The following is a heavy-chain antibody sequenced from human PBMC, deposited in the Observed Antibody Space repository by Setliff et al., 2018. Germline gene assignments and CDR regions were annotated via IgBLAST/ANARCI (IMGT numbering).Heavy chain of an antibody. CDR1: GFTFSRYW. V-gene: IGHV3-74*01. CDR3: ASTDRLDN. Sequence: PGGSLRLSCAASGFTFSRYWMHLVRQVPGKGLVWVSRINGDGSSTTYADSVKGRFTISRDNAKNTLFLQMSSLRAEDTAVYYCASTDRLDNWGQGTRVTVSS. CDR2: INGDGSST. J-gene: IGHJ4*02.